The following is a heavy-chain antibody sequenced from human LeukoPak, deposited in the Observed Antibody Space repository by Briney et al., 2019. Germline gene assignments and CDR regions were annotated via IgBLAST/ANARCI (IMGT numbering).Heavy chain of an antibody. D-gene: IGHD3-22*01. Sequence: GGSLRLSCAASGFTFSGYEMNWVRQAPGKGLEWVSYISSSGSTIYYADSVKGRFTISRDNAKNSLYLQMNSLRAEDTAVYYCARGGSYYDSSGYFDYWGQGTLVTVSS. CDR2: ISSSGSTI. CDR1: GFTFSGYE. V-gene: IGHV3-48*03. CDR3: ARGGSYYDSSGYFDY. J-gene: IGHJ4*02.